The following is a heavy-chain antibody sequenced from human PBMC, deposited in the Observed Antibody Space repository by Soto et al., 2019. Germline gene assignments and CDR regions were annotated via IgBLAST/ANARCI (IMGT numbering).Heavy chain of an antibody. CDR1: GFTVSSNH. Sequence: PGGSLRLSSAASGFTVSSNHMNWVRHAPGKGLEWVSIVYSGGDTYYADSVKGRFTISSDNSKNALYLQMYSLRAEDTAVYYWASAPWDGEGAYYISYYGIYVGCQGDTVAVSS. V-gene: IGHV3-53*01. D-gene: IGHD3-10*01. J-gene: IGHJ6*02. CDR2: VYSGGDT. CDR3: ASAPWDGEGAYYISYYGIYV.